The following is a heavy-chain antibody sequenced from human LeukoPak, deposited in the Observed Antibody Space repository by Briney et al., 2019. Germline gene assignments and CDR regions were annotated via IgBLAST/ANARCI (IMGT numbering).Heavy chain of an antibody. CDR3: AKLLLDRVAVAGRPISY. Sequence: GGSLRLSCAASGFTFSSYAMSWVRQAPGKGLEWVSAISGSGGSTYYADSVKGRFTISRDNSKNTLYLQMNSLRAEDTAVYYCAKLLLDRVAVAGRPISYWGQGTLVTVSS. J-gene: IGHJ4*02. CDR2: ISGSGGST. CDR1: GFTFSSYA. V-gene: IGHV3-23*01. D-gene: IGHD6-19*01.